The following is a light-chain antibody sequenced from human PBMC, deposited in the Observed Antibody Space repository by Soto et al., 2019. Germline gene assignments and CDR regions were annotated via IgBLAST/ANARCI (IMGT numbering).Light chain of an antibody. V-gene: IGLV1-51*02. J-gene: IGLJ1*01. CDR2: ENN. CDR3: GTWDSSLSVYV. Sequence: QSVLTQPPSVSAAPGQKVTISCSGSSSNIGKNYVSWYQQVPGTAPKLLIYENNNRRSGIADRFSGSKSGTSATLGITGLQTGDEADYYCGTWDSSLSVYVFGTGIKVTVL. CDR1: SSNIGKNY.